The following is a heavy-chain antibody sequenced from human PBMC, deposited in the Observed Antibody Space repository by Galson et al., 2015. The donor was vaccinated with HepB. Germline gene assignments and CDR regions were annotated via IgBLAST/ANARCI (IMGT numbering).Heavy chain of an antibody. CDR2: ISGSGGST. CDR1: GFTFSSYA. D-gene: IGHD3-22*01. CDR3: AREEVYYYDSSGYPDY. J-gene: IGHJ4*02. Sequence: SLRLSCAASGFTFSSYAMSWVRQAPGKGLEWVSAISGSGGSTYYADSVKGRFTISRDNSKNTLYLQMNSLRAEDTAVYYCAREEVYYYDSSGYPDYWGQGTLVTVSS. V-gene: IGHV3-23*01.